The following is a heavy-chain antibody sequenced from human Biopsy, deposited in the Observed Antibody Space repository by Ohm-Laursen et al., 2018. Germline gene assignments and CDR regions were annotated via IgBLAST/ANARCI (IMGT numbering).Heavy chain of an antibody. CDR1: GFTFSDYY. CDR3: ARAVGIAAAPIDY. CDR2: INSSGSTK. Sequence: GSLRLSCSASGFTFSDYYMIWVRQAPGRGLEWVSDINSSGSTKYHAESVKGRFTISRDNAMNSVYLQMNSLRGEDTAVYYCARAVGIAAAPIDYWGQGTLVTVSS. V-gene: IGHV3-11*01. D-gene: IGHD2-15*01. J-gene: IGHJ4*02.